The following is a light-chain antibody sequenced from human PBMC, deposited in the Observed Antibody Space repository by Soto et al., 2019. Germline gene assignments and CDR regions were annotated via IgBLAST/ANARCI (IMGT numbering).Light chain of an antibody. V-gene: IGLV4-69*01. CDR2: LNSDGSH. CDR3: QTWGTGIWV. CDR1: SGHSSYA. Sequence: QSVLTQSPSASASLGASVKLTCTLSSGHSSYAIAWHQQQPEKGPRYLMKLNSDGSHSKGDGIPDRFSCSSSGAERYLTISSLQSEDEADYYCQTWGTGIWVFGGGTQLTVL. J-gene: IGLJ3*02.